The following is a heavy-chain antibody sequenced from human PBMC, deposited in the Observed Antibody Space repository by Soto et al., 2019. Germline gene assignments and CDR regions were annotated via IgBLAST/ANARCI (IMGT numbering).Heavy chain of an antibody. D-gene: IGHD1-26*01. Sequence: QVQLVQSGAEVKKPGSSVKVSCKASGGTFSSYAISWVRQAPGQGLEWIGGIIPIFGTANYAQKFQGRVTIAADESPSTAYLELSSLRSEDTAVYYCARDYPVGAHPSRFDYWGQGTLVTVSS. J-gene: IGHJ4*02. CDR2: IIPIFGTA. CDR3: ARDYPVGAHPSRFDY. CDR1: GGTFSSYA. V-gene: IGHV1-69*01.